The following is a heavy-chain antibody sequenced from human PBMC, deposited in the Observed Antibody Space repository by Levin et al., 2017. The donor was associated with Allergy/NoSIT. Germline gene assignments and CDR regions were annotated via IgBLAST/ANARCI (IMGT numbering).Heavy chain of an antibody. D-gene: IGHD3-22*01. V-gene: IGHV4-4*07. CDR2: IYTSGST. CDR1: GGSISSYY. J-gene: IGHJ4*02. CDR3: AREPGDPHYYDSSGPLFDY. Sequence: SETLSLTCTVSGGSISSYYWSWIRQPAGKGLEWIGRIYTSGSTNYNPSLKSRVTMSVDTSKNQFSLKLSSVTAADTAVYYCAREPGDPHYYDSSGPLFDYWGQGTLVTVSS.